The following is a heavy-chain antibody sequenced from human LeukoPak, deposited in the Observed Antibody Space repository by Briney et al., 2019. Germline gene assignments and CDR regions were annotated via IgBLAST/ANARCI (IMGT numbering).Heavy chain of an antibody. V-gene: IGHV4-34*01. Sequence: SETLSLTCAVYGGSFSGYYWSWIRQPPGKGLEWIGEINHSGSTNYNPSLKGRVTISVDTSKNQFSLKLSSVTAADTAVYYCARGRRLQIPYYYYYGMDVWGQGTTVTVSS. CDR2: INHSGST. J-gene: IGHJ6*02. CDR3: ARGRRLQIPYYYYYGMDV. D-gene: IGHD6-25*01. CDR1: GGSFSGYY.